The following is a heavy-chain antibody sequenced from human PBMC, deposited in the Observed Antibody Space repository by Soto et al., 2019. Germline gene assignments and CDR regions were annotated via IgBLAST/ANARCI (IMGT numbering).Heavy chain of an antibody. D-gene: IGHD1-26*01. CDR1: GYTLTELS. J-gene: IGHJ4*02. CDR3: ATDQRLVGAADY. CDR2: FDPEDGET. V-gene: IGHV1-24*01. Sequence: ASVKVSCKVSGYTLTELSMHWVRQVPGKGLEWMGGFDPEDGETIYAQKFQGRVTMTEDTSTDTAYMELSSLRSEDTAVYYCATDQRLVGAADYWGQGTLVTVS.